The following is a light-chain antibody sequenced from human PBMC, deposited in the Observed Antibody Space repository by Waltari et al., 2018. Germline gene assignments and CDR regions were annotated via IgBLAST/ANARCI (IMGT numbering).Light chain of an antibody. Sequence: DIVMTQTPLSLPVTPGEPASISCRSSQSLLHSNGNTYLYWFLQKPGQPPRLLIYRVSNRFSGVPDRFSGSGSGTDFTLKISRVEAEDVRVYYCMQTLQNPHSFGQGTKVEIK. CDR2: RVS. CDR1: QSLLHSNGNTY. V-gene: IGKV2D-29*01. CDR3: MQTLQNPHS. J-gene: IGKJ2*03.